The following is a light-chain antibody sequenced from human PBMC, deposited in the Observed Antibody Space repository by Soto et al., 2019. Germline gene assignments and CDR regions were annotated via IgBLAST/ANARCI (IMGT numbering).Light chain of an antibody. CDR2: EVS. CDR1: SSDVGSYNF. CDR3: CSYAGSSTPLI. V-gene: IGLV2-23*02. J-gene: IGLJ1*01. Sequence: QSVLTQAASVSGSPGQSITTSCTGTSSDVGSYNFVSWYQQHPGKAPKVMIYEVSKRPSGVSNRFSGSKSGNTASLTISGLQAEDEADYYCCSYAGSSTPLIFGTGTKLTVL.